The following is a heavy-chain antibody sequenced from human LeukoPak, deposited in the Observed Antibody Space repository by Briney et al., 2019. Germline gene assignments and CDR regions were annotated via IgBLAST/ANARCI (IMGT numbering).Heavy chain of an antibody. Sequence: ASVKVSCKASGGTFSSYAISWVRQAPGQGLEWMGGIIPIFGTANYAQKFQGRVTITADESTSTAYMELSSLRSEDTAVYYCARDPLIVVVPAGYFDYWGQGTLVTVSS. V-gene: IGHV1-69*01. CDR3: ARDPLIVVVPAGYFDY. J-gene: IGHJ4*02. CDR2: IIPIFGTA. D-gene: IGHD2-2*01. CDR1: GGTFSSYA.